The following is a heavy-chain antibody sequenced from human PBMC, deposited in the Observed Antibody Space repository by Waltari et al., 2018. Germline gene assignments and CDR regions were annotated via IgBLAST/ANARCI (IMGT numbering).Heavy chain of an antibody. CDR2: ISGSGGST. CDR1: GLTFSSYA. V-gene: IGHV3-23*01. D-gene: IGHD1-7*01. J-gene: IGHJ4*02. CDR3: AYEELSSV. Sequence: EVQLLESGGGLVQPGGSMRLSCAASGLTFSSYALSGVRQAPGKGLEWVSGISGSGGSTYYADSVKGRFTISRDNSKNTLYLQMNSLRAEDTAVYYCAYEELSSVWGQGTLVTVSS.